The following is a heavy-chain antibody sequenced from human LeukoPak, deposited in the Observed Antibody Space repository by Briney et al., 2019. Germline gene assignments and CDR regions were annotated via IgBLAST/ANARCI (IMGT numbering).Heavy chain of an antibody. D-gene: IGHD6-19*01. Sequence: PGGSLRLSCAASGFTFSSYAMSWVRQAPGKGLEWVSAISGSGGSTYYADSVKGRFTISRDNSRNTLYLQMNSLRAEDTAVYYCAKVAGDNYYYYYGMDVWGQGTTVTVSS. J-gene: IGHJ6*02. CDR3: AKVAGDNYYYYYGMDV. V-gene: IGHV3-23*01. CDR1: GFTFSSYA. CDR2: ISGSGGST.